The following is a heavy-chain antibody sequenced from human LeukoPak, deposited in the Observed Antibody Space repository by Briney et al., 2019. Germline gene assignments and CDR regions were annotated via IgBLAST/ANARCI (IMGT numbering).Heavy chain of an antibody. CDR2: INPNSGGT. J-gene: IGHJ4*02. CDR3: ARVVDGRKWFRDPLPDY. V-gene: IGHV1-2*02. D-gene: IGHD3-10*01. CDR1: GYTFTGYY. Sequence: GASVKVSCKASGYTFTGYYMHWVRQAPGQGLEWMGWINPNSGGTNYAQKFQGRVTMPRDTSISTAYMELSRLRSDDTAVYYCARVVDGRKWFRDPLPDYWGQGTLVTVTS.